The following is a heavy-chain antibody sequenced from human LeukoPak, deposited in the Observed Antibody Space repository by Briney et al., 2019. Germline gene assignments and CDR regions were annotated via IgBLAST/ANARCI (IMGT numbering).Heavy chain of an antibody. D-gene: IGHD1-26*01. V-gene: IGHV3-33*01. CDR3: ARPLFKWELAY. Sequence: GRSLRLSCAASGFTFSSYGMHWVRQAPGKGLEWVAVIWYDGSNKYYADSVKGRFTISRDNSKNTLYLQMNSLRAEDAAVYYCARPLFKWELAYWGQGTLVTVSS. J-gene: IGHJ4*02. CDR2: IWYDGSNK. CDR1: GFTFSSYG.